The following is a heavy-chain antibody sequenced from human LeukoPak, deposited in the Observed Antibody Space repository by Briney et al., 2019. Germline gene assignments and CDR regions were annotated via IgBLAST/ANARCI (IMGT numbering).Heavy chain of an antibody. J-gene: IGHJ5*02. Sequence: ASVKVSCKASGYTFTSYGISWVRQAPGQGLEWMGWISAYNGNTNYAQKLQGRVTMTTDTSTSTACMELRSLRSDDTAVYYCARGRAAAAPGDWFDPWGQGTLVTVSS. D-gene: IGHD6-13*01. CDR1: GYTFTSYG. CDR2: ISAYNGNT. V-gene: IGHV1-18*01. CDR3: ARGRAAAAPGDWFDP.